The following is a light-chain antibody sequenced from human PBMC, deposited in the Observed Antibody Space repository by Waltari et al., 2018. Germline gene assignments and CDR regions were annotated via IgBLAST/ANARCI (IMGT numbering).Light chain of an antibody. CDR3: QTWVNGTVI. J-gene: IGLJ2*01. CDR2: QDK. V-gene: IGLV3-1*01. CDR1: KLGSSY. Sequence: SYELTQPPSVSVSPGQTVTLTCSGDKLGSSYTCWYQQRAGQSPIMVIFQDKKRPTGIPERFSGSNSGNTAALTISGAQSMDEADYYCQTWVNGTVIFGGGTKVTVL.